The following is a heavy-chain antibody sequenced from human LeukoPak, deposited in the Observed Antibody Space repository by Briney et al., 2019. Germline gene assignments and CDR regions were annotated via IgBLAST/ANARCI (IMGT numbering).Heavy chain of an antibody. CDR1: GFTVSSSY. J-gene: IGHJ4*02. Sequence: PGGSLRLSCAASGFTVSSSYMSWVRQAPGKGLEWVSIIYSSGSTYYADSVKGRFTISRDNSKNTLYLQMNSLRAEDTAVYYCAKLVVTASAGVDYWGQGTLVTVSS. CDR2: IYSSGST. V-gene: IGHV3-66*03. D-gene: IGHD2-15*01. CDR3: AKLVVTASAGVDY.